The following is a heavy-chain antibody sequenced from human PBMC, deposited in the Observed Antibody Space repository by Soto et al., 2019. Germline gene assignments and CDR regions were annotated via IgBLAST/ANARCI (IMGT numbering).Heavy chain of an antibody. Sequence: PGGSLRLSCAASGFTVSSNYMSWVRQAPGKGLEWVSVIYSGGSTYYADSVKGRFTISRDNSKNTLYLQMNSLRAEDTAVYYCAKNSENFGDSKYDYWGQGTLVTVSS. V-gene: IGHV3-53*01. J-gene: IGHJ4*02. CDR2: IYSGGST. CDR3: AKNSENFGDSKYDY. D-gene: IGHD4-17*01. CDR1: GFTVSSNY.